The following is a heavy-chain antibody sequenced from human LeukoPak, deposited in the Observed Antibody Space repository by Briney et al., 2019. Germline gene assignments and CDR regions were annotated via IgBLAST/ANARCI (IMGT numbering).Heavy chain of an antibody. Sequence: SVKVSCKASGGTFSINAITWVRQAPGQGLERMGGIIPMSETPKYTQKFQGRVTITTDESTNTAYMELSSLRSEDTAVYYCARDKNSGECVSNSCYGVWPLDIWGQGTMVTVSS. J-gene: IGHJ3*02. CDR1: GGTFSINA. CDR3: ARDKNSGECVSNSCYGVWPLDI. D-gene: IGHD2-2*01. V-gene: IGHV1-69*05. CDR2: IIPMSETP.